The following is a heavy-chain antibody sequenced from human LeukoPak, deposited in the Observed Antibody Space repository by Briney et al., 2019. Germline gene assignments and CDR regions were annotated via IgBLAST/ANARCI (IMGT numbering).Heavy chain of an antibody. CDR1: GYTFTGYY. Sequence: ASAKVSCKASGYTFTGYYMHWVRQAPGQGLEWMGWINPNSGGTNYAQKFQGRVTMTRDTSISTAYMELNSLRSEDTAVYYCARGTATLMDVWGKGTTVTVSS. CDR2: INPNSGGT. D-gene: IGHD5-18*01. V-gene: IGHV1-2*02. CDR3: ARGTATLMDV. J-gene: IGHJ6*04.